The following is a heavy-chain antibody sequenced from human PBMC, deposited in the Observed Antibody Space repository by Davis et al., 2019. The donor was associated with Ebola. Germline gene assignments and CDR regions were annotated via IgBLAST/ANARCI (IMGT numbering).Heavy chain of an antibody. CDR2: IDSDGSST. Sequence: GESLKISCAASGFIFESYWMHWVRQAPGKGLVWVSRIDSDGSSTTYADFVKGRFTVSRDNAKNTLYLQMTSLRAEDTAVYYCARETSGFLEWLDYWGQGTLLTVSS. J-gene: IGHJ4*02. CDR3: ARETSGFLEWLDY. V-gene: IGHV3-74*01. D-gene: IGHD3-3*01. CDR1: GFIFESYW.